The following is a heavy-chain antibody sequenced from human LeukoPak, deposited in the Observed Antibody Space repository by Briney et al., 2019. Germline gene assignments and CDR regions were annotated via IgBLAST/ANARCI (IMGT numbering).Heavy chain of an antibody. CDR1: GFTFSSYW. Sequence: GGSLRLSCAASGFTFSSYWMSWVRQAPGKGLEWVANIKQEGSEKYYVDSVKGRFTISRDNAKNSLYLQMNSLRAEDTAVYYCARDGIYYDILTGYYNYYYYYGMDVWGQGTTVTVSS. CDR3: ARDGIYYDILTGYYNYYYYYGMDV. V-gene: IGHV3-7*01. CDR2: IKQEGSEK. J-gene: IGHJ6*02. D-gene: IGHD3-9*01.